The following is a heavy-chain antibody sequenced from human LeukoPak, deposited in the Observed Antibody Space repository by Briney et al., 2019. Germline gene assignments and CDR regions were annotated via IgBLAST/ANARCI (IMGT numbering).Heavy chain of an antibody. V-gene: IGHV3-74*01. Sequence: PGGSLRLSCAASGCTFSNYWMHWVRQAPGNGLVWVSRINTEGTTTSYADSVEGRFTISRDNAKNTLYLQMNSLRSEDTAMYYCARSQAHSNFDHWGQGTLVTVSS. CDR2: INTEGTTT. CDR1: GCTFSNYW. CDR3: ARSQAHSNFDH. J-gene: IGHJ4*02.